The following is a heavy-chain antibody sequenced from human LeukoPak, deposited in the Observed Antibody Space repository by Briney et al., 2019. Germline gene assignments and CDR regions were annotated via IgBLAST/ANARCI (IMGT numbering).Heavy chain of an antibody. V-gene: IGHV4-38-2*01. CDR2: MSHNRGT. CDR1: GYSISSGYY. D-gene: IGHD3-10*01. CDR3: ASYYASGVSAYNYYGMDV. Sequence: KSSETLSLTCAVSGYSISSGYYWGWIRQPPGKGLEWIGSMSHNRGTYYNPSLESRVTISMDTSKNQFSLRLSSVTAADTAVYYCASYYASGVSAYNYYGMDVWGKGTMVTVSS. J-gene: IGHJ6*04.